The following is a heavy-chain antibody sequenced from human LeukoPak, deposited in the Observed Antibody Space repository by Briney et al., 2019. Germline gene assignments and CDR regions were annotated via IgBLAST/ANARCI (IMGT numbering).Heavy chain of an antibody. V-gene: IGHV4-39*07. CDR2: IYYSGST. D-gene: IGHD6-13*01. CDR3: ARTTEAHSWRTRYYDYYMDV. CDR1: GGSISSSSYY. Sequence: SETLSLTCTVSGGSISSSSYYWGWLRQPPGKGLEWIGSIYYSGSTYYNPSLKSRVTMSVDTSKNQFSLKLSSVTAADTAVYYCARTTEAHSWRTRYYDYYMDVWGKGTTVTVS. J-gene: IGHJ6*03.